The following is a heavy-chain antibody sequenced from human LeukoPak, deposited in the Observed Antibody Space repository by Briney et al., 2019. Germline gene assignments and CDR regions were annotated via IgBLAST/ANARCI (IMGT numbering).Heavy chain of an antibody. CDR1: GFTFKTYA. CDR3: AKGSYGDYAH. CDR2: IWYDGSNK. Sequence: GGSLRLSCAASGFTFKTYAMHWVRQAPGKGLEWVTMIWYDGSNKYYADSVKGRFTISRDNSKNTVYLQMNSLRAEDTAVYYCAKGSYGDYAHWGEGTLVTVSS. D-gene: IGHD4-17*01. J-gene: IGHJ4*02. V-gene: IGHV3-33*06.